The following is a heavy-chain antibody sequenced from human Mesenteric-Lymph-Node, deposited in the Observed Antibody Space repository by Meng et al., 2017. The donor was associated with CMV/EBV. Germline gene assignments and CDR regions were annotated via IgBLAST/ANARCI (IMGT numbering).Heavy chain of an antibody. CDR1: FTSYG. CDR2: ISAYNGNT. Sequence: FTSYGISWVRQAPGQGLEWMGWISAYNGNTNYAQKLQGRVTMTTDTSTSTAYMELRSLRSDDTAVYYCARDPRITMVRGVSYSRWFDPWGQGTLVTVSS. D-gene: IGHD3-10*01. V-gene: IGHV1-18*04. J-gene: IGHJ5*02. CDR3: ARDPRITMVRGVSYSRWFDP.